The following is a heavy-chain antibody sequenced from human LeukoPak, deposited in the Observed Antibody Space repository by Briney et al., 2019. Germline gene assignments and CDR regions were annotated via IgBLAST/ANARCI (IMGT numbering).Heavy chain of an antibody. Sequence: SQTLSLTCTVSGDSISSGGYSWSWIRQPPGKGLEWIGYIYHSGSTYYNPSLKSRVTISVDRSKNQFSLKLNSVTAADTAVYCCAREVATITSPIGPDAFDIWGQGTLVTVSS. CDR2: IYHSGST. CDR3: AREVATITSPIGPDAFDI. D-gene: IGHD5-12*01. V-gene: IGHV4-30-2*01. J-gene: IGHJ3*02. CDR1: GDSISSGGYS.